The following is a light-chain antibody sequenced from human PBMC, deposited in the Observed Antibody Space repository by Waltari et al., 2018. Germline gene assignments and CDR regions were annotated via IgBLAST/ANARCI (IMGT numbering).Light chain of an antibody. J-gene: IGLJ2*01. Sequence: QSALTQPASVSGSPGQSITISCTGTSSDIGGHNYVSWYQQHPGKAPKLMIYVVSKRPSGVSNRFSASKSGNTASLTISGLQAEDEADYYCSSYTSSSTFGGGTKLTVL. CDR3: SSYTSSST. CDR1: SSDIGGHNY. V-gene: IGLV2-14*01. CDR2: VVS.